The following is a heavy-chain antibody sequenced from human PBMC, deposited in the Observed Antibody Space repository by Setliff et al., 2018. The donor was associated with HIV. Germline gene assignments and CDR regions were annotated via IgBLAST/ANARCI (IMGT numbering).Heavy chain of an antibody. J-gene: IGHJ4*02. CDR1: GGSFSTYY. CDR3: ARGGGPDTNFDS. Sequence: SETLSLTCTVSGGSFSTYYWSWIRQPAGEGPEYIGRVHSTGTTIYNPSLKSRVTMSVDTSKNQLSLKLRSVTAADTAVYYCARGGGPDTNFDSWGRGTLVTVS. CDR2: VHSTGTT. V-gene: IGHV4-4*07.